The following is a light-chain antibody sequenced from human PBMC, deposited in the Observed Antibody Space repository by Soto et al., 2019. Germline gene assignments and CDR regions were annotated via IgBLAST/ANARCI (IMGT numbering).Light chain of an antibody. CDR3: AAWDDSLSGFYV. V-gene: IGLV1-47*01. CDR1: SSNIGSNY. Sequence: VLTQPPAASGTPGQRVTISCSGSSSNIGSNYVYWYQQLPGTAPKLLIYRNNQRPSGVPDRFSGSKSGTSASLAISGLRSEDEADYYCAAWDDSLSGFYVFGTGTKVTVL. J-gene: IGLJ1*01. CDR2: RNN.